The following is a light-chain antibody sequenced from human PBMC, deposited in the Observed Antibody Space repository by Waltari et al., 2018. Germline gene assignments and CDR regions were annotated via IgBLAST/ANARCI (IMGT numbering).Light chain of an antibody. V-gene: IGLV3-19*01. J-gene: IGLJ2*01. CDR3: HSRDASGVGGA. CDR2: DQN. CDR1: SLRSYH. Sequence: TQDPAVSVAVGQTVRINCQGDSLRSYHANWYQQRPGQAPKLLIYDQNNRPSGVPGRFSGSSSDNTASLTITGAQAEDEAYYYCHSRDASGVGGAFGGGTKLTVL.